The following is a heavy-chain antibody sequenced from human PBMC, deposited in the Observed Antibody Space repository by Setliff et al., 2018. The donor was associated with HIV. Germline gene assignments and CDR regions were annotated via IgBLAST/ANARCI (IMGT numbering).Heavy chain of an antibody. Sequence: PSETLSLTCAVYNGSFSGYYWTWIRQPPGKGLEWIGEINHSGSTNYSPSLKSRVTISVDASRNQFSLRLSSVTAADTAVYYCARRGFWSDGRAFDIWGQGTMVTVSS. CDR3: ARRGFWSDGRAFDI. CDR2: INHSGST. D-gene: IGHD3-3*01. J-gene: IGHJ3*02. V-gene: IGHV4-34*01. CDR1: NGSFSGYY.